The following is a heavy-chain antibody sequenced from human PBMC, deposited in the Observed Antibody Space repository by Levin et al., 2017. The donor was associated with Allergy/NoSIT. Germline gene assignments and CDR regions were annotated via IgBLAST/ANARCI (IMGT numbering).Heavy chain of an antibody. J-gene: IGHJ4*02. CDR1: GFGFSSYA. CDR3: AKEGLLHSSAWYFDF. V-gene: IGHV3-23*01. CDR2: ISNSGST. D-gene: IGHD6-19*01. Sequence: PGGSLRLSCAASGFGFSSYAMNWVRQAPGKGLEWLSSISNSGSTYTADSVRGRFTISRDNSRNTVYLQMNSLRPEDTAIYYCAKEGLLHSSAWYFDFWGQGTQVAVSS.